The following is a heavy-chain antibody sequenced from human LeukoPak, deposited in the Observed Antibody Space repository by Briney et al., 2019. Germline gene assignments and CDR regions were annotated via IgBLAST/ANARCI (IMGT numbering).Heavy chain of an antibody. J-gene: IGHJ4*02. CDR2: INHSGST. CDR1: GDSINSLDL. Sequence: SGTLSLTCTVSGDSINSLDLWSWVRQPPGKGLEWIGEINHSGSTNYNPSLKSRVTISVDTSKNQFSLKLSSVTAADTAVYYCARGASRHLRRDGYNYVYWGQGTLVTVSS. D-gene: IGHD5-24*01. V-gene: IGHV4-4*02. CDR3: ARGASRHLRRDGYNYVY.